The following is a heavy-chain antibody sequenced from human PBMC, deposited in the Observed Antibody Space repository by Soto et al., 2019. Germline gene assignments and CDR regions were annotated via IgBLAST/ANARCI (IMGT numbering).Heavy chain of an antibody. V-gene: IGHV3-7*03. Sequence: GGSLRLSCAASGFTFSSYWMSWVRQAPGKGLEWVANIKQDGSEKYYVDSVKGRFTISRDNAKNSLYLQMNSLRAEDTAVYYCAREVSAAAGGWFDPWGQGTLVTVSS. D-gene: IGHD6-13*01. CDR2: IKQDGSEK. CDR3: AREVSAAAGGWFDP. J-gene: IGHJ5*02. CDR1: GFTFSSYW.